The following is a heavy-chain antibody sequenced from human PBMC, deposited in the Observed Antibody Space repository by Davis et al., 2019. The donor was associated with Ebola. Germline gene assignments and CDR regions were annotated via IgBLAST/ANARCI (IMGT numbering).Heavy chain of an antibody. CDR3: VRDDWREYGGGLGDS. V-gene: IGHV3-30-3*01. D-gene: IGHD3-16*01. J-gene: IGHJ4*02. CDR2: TTYDGNI. CDR1: GFTLSRYT. Sequence: PAGSLTLSCAASGFTLSRYTMHWVRQAPGQGLEWVTITTYDGNIYYADSVKGRFTISRDNSKNTLYLQMDSLRVDDTSIYFCVRDDWREYGGGLGDSWGLGTLVTVSS.